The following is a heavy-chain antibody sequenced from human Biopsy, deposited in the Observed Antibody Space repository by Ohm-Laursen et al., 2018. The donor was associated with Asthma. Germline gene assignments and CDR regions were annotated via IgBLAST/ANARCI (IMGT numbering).Heavy chain of an antibody. D-gene: IGHD6-13*01. Sequence: TLSLTCTVSPGSINDYYWNWIRRFPGKGLEWIGYVHSTGSTRFNPSLKSRLTISVDTSVDQVSLKLTSVTAADTAVYYCVRATSTWSQSGPHYFDHWGQGTLVTVSS. CDR3: VRATSTWSQSGPHYFDH. V-gene: IGHV4-59*01. CDR2: VHSTGST. J-gene: IGHJ4*02. CDR1: PGSINDYY.